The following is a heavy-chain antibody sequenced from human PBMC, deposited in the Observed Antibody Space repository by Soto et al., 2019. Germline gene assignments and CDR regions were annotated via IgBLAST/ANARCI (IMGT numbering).Heavy chain of an antibody. CDR2: ISGSGGST. CDR1: GFTFSSYA. D-gene: IGHD6-6*01. CDR3: AKDRSGPRGIVARLGFFDY. J-gene: IGHJ4*02. Sequence: EVQLLESGGGLVQPGGSLRLSCAASGFTFSSYAMSWVRQAPGKGLEWVSAISGSGGSTYYADSVKGRFTISRDNSKNTLYLQMNSLRAEDTAVYYCAKDRSGPRGIVARLGFFDYWGQGTLVTVSS. V-gene: IGHV3-23*01.